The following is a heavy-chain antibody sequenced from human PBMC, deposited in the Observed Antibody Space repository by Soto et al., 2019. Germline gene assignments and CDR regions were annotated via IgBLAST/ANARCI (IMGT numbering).Heavy chain of an antibody. V-gene: IGHV3-30*14. D-gene: IGHD2-8*01. CDR3: HGPGY. Sequence: GGSLRLSCAASGFTFSSYAMHWVRQAPGKGLEWVAVISYDGSNKYYADSVKGRFTISRDNSKNILFLQMNILRAEDTAIYYCHGPGYGGQGTLVTVS. CDR1: GFTFSSYA. CDR2: ISYDGSNK. J-gene: IGHJ4*02.